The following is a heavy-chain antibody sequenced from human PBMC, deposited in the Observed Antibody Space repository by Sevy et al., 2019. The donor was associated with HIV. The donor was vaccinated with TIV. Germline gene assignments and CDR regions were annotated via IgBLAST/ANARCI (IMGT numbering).Heavy chain of an antibody. Sequence: GGSLRLSCAASGFTFSNAWMSWVRQAPGKGLEWVGRITSKTDGGTTDYAAPVKGRFTISRDDSKNTLYLQMNSLKTEDTAVYYCTTESPLLWFGELLSDYWGQGTLVTVSS. CDR3: TTESPLLWFGELLSDY. V-gene: IGHV3-15*01. CDR2: ITSKTDGGTT. CDR1: GFTFSNAW. J-gene: IGHJ4*02. D-gene: IGHD3-10*01.